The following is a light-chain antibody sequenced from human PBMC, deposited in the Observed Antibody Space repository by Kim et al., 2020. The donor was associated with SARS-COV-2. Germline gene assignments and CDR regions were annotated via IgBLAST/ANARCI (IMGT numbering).Light chain of an antibody. J-gene: IGKJ5*01. Sequence: SSSLGDTVTCTTRASQSISTVLTWYQHNPEKAPKLLIYDASSLQSGVPSRFSGSASGADFPLTIRNMQPEDFATYYCQQSYTLITFGQGTRLEIK. CDR3: QQSYTLIT. CDR2: DAS. V-gene: IGKV1-39*01. CDR1: QSISTV.